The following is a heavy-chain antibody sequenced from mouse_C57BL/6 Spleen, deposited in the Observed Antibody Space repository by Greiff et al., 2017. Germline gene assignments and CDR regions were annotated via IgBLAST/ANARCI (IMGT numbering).Heavy chain of an antibody. CDR3: ARELRAMDY. CDR1: GYSITSGYY. Sequence: DVKLVESGPGLVKPSQSLSLPCSVTGYSITSGYYWNWIRQFPGNKLEWMGYISYDGSNNYNPSLKNRISITRDTSKNQFFLKLNSVTTEDTATYYCARELRAMDYWGQGTSVTVSS. CDR2: ISYDGSN. J-gene: IGHJ4*01. V-gene: IGHV3-6*01.